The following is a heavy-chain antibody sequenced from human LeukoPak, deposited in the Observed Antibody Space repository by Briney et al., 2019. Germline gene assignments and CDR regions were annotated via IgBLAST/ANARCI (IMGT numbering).Heavy chain of an antibody. CDR1: GYTFTNYY. CDR3: ARGGTPRGYFDY. CDR2: ITPSGGST. V-gene: IGHV1-46*01. D-gene: IGHD1-7*01. J-gene: IGHJ4*02. Sequence: ASVKVSCKASGYTFTNYYIHWVRQAPGQGLEWMGIITPSGGSTSYAQKFQGRVTMTRDTSTSTVYMELSSLRSEDTAVYSCARGGTPRGYFDYWGQGTLVTVSS.